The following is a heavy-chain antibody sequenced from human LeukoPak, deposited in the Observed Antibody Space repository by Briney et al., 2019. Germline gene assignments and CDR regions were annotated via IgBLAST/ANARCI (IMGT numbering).Heavy chain of an antibody. CDR1: GYTFTSYG. CDR3: ARDAGTVTPGAYYYYYGMDV. Sequence: ASVKVSCKASGYTFTSYGINWVRQAPGQGLEWMGWISAYNGNTNYAQKLQGRATMTTDPSTSTAYMELRSLRSDDTAVYYCARDAGTVTPGAYYYYYGMDVWGQGTTVTVSS. J-gene: IGHJ6*02. V-gene: IGHV1-18*01. CDR2: ISAYNGNT. D-gene: IGHD4-17*01.